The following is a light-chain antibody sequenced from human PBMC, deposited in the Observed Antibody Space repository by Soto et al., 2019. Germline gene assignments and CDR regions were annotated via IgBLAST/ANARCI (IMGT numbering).Light chain of an antibody. CDR3: QQANSFPLT. CDR1: QSISSY. CDR2: AAS. V-gene: IGKV1-39*01. Sequence: DIRMTQSPSSLSASVGDSVTITCRASQSISSYLNWYQQKPGRAPKVLIYAASSLQSGVPSRFSGGGSGTDFTLTISSLQPEDFATYYCQQANSFPLTFGGGTKVDIK. J-gene: IGKJ4*01.